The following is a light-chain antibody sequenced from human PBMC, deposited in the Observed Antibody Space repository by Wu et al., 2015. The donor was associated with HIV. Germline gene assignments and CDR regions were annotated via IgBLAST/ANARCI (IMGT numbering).Light chain of an antibody. CDR1: QSVGSF. V-gene: IGKV3-11*01. J-gene: IGKJ4*01. CDR3: AQRHNWLT. Sequence: EIVLTQFPVTLSLSPGERATLSCRASQSVGSFLAWYQQKPGHPPRLLMYDASKRPIGIPARFSGSGSETDFTLTISSLEPEDFGIYYCAQRHNWLTFGGGTKVEIK. CDR2: DAS.